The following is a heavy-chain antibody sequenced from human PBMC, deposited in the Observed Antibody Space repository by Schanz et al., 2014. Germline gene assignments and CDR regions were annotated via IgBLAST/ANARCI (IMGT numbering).Heavy chain of an antibody. J-gene: IGHJ5*02. CDR1: GYTTFTDYY. V-gene: IGHV1-2*04. CDR2: INPNSGDT. D-gene: IGHD2-2*01. Sequence: GPEVKKPGASVKVSCKASGYTTFTDYYIHWVRQAPGQGLEWMGWINPNSGDTNYAQKFQGWVTMTRDTSISTAYMEVSRLKSDDTAVYYCARDRRRYCSTASCLHDNWFDPWGQGTLVIVSS. CDR3: ARDRRRYCSTASCLHDNWFDP.